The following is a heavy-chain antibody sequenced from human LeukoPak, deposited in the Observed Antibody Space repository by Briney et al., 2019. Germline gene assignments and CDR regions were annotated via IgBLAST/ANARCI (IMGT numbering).Heavy chain of an antibody. CDR2: FYYPGST. D-gene: IGHD3-3*01. J-gene: IGHJ6*03. Sequence: KSSETLSLTCTVSGGSIYSYYWSWIRQPPGKGLEWIGYFYYPGSTNYNPSLTSRVTMSVDTSKNHFPLKLSSVTAADTAVYYCARRGYDFWSGSNYYYMDVWGKGTTVTVSS. V-gene: IGHV4-59*08. CDR3: ARRGYDFWSGSNYYYMDV. CDR1: GGSIYSYY.